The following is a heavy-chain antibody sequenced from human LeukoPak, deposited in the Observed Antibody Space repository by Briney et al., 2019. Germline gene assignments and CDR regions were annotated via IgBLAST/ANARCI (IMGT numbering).Heavy chain of an antibody. CDR3: ARDIYYDSSGYYRH. V-gene: IGHV1-18*04. CDR1: GYTFTGYY. J-gene: IGHJ4*02. Sequence: SVKVSCKASGYTFTGYYMHWVRQAPGQGLEWMGWISTYHGNTNYAQKLQGRVTMTTDTSTSTAYMELRSLRSDDTAVYYCARDIYYDSSGYYRHWGQGTLVTVSS. D-gene: IGHD3-22*01. CDR2: ISTYHGNT.